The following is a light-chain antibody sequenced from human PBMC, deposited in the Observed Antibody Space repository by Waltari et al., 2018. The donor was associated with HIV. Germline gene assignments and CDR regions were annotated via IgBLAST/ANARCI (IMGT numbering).Light chain of an antibody. CDR1: RSDVGAYNL. J-gene: IGLJ1*01. V-gene: IGLV2-23*01. CDR3: CSYAGRNTYV. CDR2: QDT. Sequence: QSVLTQPASVSGSPGQSITISCTGTRSDVGAYNLVSWYQQNPGKAPQVIIFQDTQRPSGISDRFSVSKSGKTASLKISGLRQEDEGTYYGCSYAGRNTYVFGSGTEVSVL.